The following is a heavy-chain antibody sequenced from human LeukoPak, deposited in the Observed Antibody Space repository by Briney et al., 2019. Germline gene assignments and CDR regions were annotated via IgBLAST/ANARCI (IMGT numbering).Heavy chain of an antibody. CDR1: GFTFSDYY. V-gene: IGHV3-11*04. Sequence: PGGSLRLSCAASGFTFSDYYMNWIRQVPGKGLEWVSYIGRSGTTIHYADSVKGRFTISWDNAKKSLYLQMNSLRAEDTAVYYCARSGKIYFDWLLDYWGQGTLVTVSS. D-gene: IGHD3-9*01. CDR2: IGRSGTTI. CDR3: ARSGKIYFDWLLDY. J-gene: IGHJ4*02.